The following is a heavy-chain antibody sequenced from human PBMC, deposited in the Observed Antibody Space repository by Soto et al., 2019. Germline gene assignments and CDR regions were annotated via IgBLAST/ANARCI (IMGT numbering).Heavy chain of an antibody. CDR3: SKGGRIVVVTDDY. CDR1: GFTFSSYA. CDR2: ISGSGGST. V-gene: IGHV3-23*01. D-gene: IGHD2-21*02. J-gene: IGHJ4*02. Sequence: GGSLRLSCAASGFTFSSYAMSWVRQAPGKGLEWVSAISGSGGSTYYADSVKGRFTISRDNSKNTLYLQMNSLRAEDTGVYYLSKGGRIVVVTDDYSCQGSLLT.